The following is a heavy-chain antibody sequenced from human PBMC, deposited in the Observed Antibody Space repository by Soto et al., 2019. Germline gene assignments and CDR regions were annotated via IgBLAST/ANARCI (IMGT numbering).Heavy chain of an antibody. CDR2: IIVGSGYT. CDR1: GFNFTSSA. V-gene: IGHV1-58*01. CDR3: AASSRQYDFWSGYNVFDI. J-gene: IGHJ3*02. D-gene: IGHD3-3*01. Sequence: SVKVSCKTSGFNFTSSAVQWVRQTRGQRLEWIGWIIVGSGYTNCAQMFHERVTITRDMSTTTAYMELSSLRSEDTAVYYCAASSRQYDFWSGYNVFDIWGQGTMVTVSS.